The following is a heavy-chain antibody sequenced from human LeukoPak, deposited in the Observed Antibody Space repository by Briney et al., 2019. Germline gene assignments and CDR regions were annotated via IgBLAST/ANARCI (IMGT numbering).Heavy chain of an antibody. D-gene: IGHD6-19*01. CDR1: GGSFSGYY. CDR3: ARWGSGWYYFDY. CDR2: INHSGST. Sequence: PSETLSLTCAVYGGSFSGYYWSWIRQPPGKGLEWIGEINHSGSTNYNPSLKSRVTISVDTSKNQFSLKLSFVTAADTAVYYCARWGSGWYYFDYWGQGTLVTVSS. V-gene: IGHV4-34*01. J-gene: IGHJ4*02.